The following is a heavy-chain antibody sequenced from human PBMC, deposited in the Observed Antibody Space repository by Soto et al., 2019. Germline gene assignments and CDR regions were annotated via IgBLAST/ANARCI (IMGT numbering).Heavy chain of an antibody. V-gene: IGHV4-31*03. CDR1: GGSISSGGYY. Sequence: PSETLSLTCTVSGGSISSGGYYWSWIRQHPGKGLEWIGYIYYSGSTYYNPSLKSRVTISVDTSKNQFSLKLSSVTAADTAVYYCASQTVVPAELAFDIWGQGTMVTVSS. J-gene: IGHJ3*02. CDR2: IYYSGST. D-gene: IGHD2-2*01. CDR3: ASQTVVPAELAFDI.